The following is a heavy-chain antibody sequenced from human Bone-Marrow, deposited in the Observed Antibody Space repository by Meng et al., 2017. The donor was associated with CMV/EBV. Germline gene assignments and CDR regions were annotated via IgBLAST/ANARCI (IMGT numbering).Heavy chain of an antibody. CDR2: ISYDGSNK. D-gene: IGHD3-3*01. V-gene: IGHV3-30-3*01. CDR3: ARDLWYDFLSGYSYYYYGMDV. CDR1: GFTFSSYA. J-gene: IGHJ6*02. Sequence: GESLKISCAASGFTFSSYAMHWVRQAPGKGLEWVAVISYDGSNKYYADSVKGRFTISRDNSKNTLYLQMNSLRAEDTAVYYCARDLWYDFLSGYSYYYYGMDVWGQGTTVTVSS.